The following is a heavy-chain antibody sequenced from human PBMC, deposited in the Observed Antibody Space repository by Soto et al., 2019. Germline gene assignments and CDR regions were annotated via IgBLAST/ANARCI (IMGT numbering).Heavy chain of an antibody. Sequence: LRLSCAASGFTFSSYGMHWVRQAPGKGLEWVAGISYDGSNKYYADSVKGRFTISRDNSKNTLYLQMNSLRAEDTAVYYCAKDLGFGYDSSGYYYWGQGTLVTVSS. V-gene: IGHV3-30*18. CDR3: AKDLGFGYDSSGYYY. D-gene: IGHD3-22*01. CDR1: GFTFSSYG. CDR2: ISYDGSNK. J-gene: IGHJ4*02.